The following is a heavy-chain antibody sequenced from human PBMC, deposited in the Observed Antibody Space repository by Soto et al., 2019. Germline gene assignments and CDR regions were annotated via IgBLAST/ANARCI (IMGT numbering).Heavy chain of an antibody. CDR1: GGSITSGNTYS. CDR3: ARAVTPYGGTWFDP. V-gene: IGHV4-30-2*01. Sequence: QLQLQESGSGLVKPSQTLSLTCAVSGGSITSGNTYSWSWIRQPPGKGLEWIGSISHTGSTSYNPSPKSRVSLSVAKSKNHFSQRLSSVTAADMAVDYCARAVTPYGGTWFDPWGQGPLVTVSS. J-gene: IGHJ5*02. CDR2: ISHTGST. D-gene: IGHD4-4*01.